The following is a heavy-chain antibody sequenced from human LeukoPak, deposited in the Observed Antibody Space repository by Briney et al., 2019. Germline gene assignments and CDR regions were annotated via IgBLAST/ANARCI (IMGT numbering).Heavy chain of an antibody. CDR3: AAGYGSSWYDLYFQY. D-gene: IGHD6-13*01. J-gene: IGHJ1*01. Sequence: ASVKASCKASGFTFTRSAMQWVRQARGQRLEWIGWIVVGSGNTKYAQSFQERVTITRDMSTSTAYMELRSLRSDDTALYYCAAGYGSSWYDLYFQYWGQGTLVTVSS. CDR1: GFTFTRSA. CDR2: IVVGSGNT. V-gene: IGHV1-58*02.